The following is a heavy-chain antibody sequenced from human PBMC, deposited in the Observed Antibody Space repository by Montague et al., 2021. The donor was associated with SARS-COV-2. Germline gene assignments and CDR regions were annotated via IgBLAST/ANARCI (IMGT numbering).Heavy chain of an antibody. CDR1: GGSISGYY. D-gene: IGHD3-22*01. V-gene: IGHV4-59*13. CDR3: ARGLLTINMIVVVMAGASNWFDP. CDR2: IYYTRST. Sequence: SETLSLTCTVSGGSISGYYWSWIRQPPGKGLEWIGYIYYTRSTNYNPSFYSRASMSVDTSKNQFSLKLRSATAADTAVYYCARGLLTINMIVVVMAGASNWFDPWGQGTLVTVSS. J-gene: IGHJ5*02.